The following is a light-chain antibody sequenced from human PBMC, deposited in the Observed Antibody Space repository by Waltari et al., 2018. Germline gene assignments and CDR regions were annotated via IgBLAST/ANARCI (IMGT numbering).Light chain of an antibody. Sequence: QLVLTQSPSPSPSLAASATLTFPLTCAHSSPIIARLHQRPERGPRYLMKVNSDGRHYKGDDIPDRFSGSSSGDERYLTISSLQSEDEADYYCETGGHGTWVFGGGTKLTVL. J-gene: IGLJ3*02. CDR2: VNSDGRH. CDR1: CAHSSPI. V-gene: IGLV4-69*01. CDR3: ETGGHGTWV.